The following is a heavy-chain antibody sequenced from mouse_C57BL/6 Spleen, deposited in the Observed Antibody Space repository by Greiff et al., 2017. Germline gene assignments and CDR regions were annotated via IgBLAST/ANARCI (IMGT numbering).Heavy chain of an antibody. V-gene: IGHV5-9-1*02. Sequence: EVKVVESGEGLVKPGGSLKLSCAASGFTFSSYAMSWVRQTPEKRLEWVAYISSGGDYIYYADTVKGRFTISRDNARNTLYLQMSSLKSEDTAMYYCTRGQAYGDYAMDYWGQGTSVTVSS. CDR2: ISSGGDYI. CDR3: TRGQAYGDYAMDY. D-gene: IGHD3-2*02. J-gene: IGHJ4*01. CDR1: GFTFSSYA.